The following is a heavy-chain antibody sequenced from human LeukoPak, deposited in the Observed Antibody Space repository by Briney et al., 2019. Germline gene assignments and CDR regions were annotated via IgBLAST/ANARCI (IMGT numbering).Heavy chain of an antibody. CDR3: ARFLDENRENWFDP. D-gene: IGHD1-14*01. Sequence: PSQTLSLTCTVSGGSISSGGYYWSWIRQHPGKGLEWIGYIYCSGSTYYNPSLKSRVTISVDTSKNQFSLKLSSVTAADTAVYYCARFLDENRENWFDPWGQGTLVTVSS. V-gene: IGHV4-31*03. J-gene: IGHJ5*02. CDR2: IYCSGST. CDR1: GGSISSGGYY.